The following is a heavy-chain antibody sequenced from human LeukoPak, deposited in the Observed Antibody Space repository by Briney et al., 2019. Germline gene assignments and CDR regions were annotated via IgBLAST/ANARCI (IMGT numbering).Heavy chain of an antibody. V-gene: IGHV3-21*01. CDR1: GFTFSTFT. CDR2: ISSSSSYI. J-gene: IGHJ6*02. D-gene: IGHD3-9*01. Sequence: PGGSLRLSCAASGFTFSTFTMNWVRQAPGKGLEWVSSISSSSSYIYYADSVKGRFTISRDNAKNSLYLQMNSLRAEDTAVYYCARAPGPPIGDILTGYSVYYYYGMDVWGQGTTVTVSS. CDR3: ARAPGPPIGDILTGYSVYYYYGMDV.